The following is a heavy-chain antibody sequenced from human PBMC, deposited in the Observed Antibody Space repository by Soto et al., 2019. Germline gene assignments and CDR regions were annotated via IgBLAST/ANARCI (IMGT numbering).Heavy chain of an antibody. D-gene: IGHD5-18*01. CDR1: GGSISSYY. V-gene: IGHV4-59*01. CDR2: IYYSGST. Sequence: SETLSLTCTVSGGSISSYYWSWIRQPPGKGLVWIGYIYYSGSTNYNPSLKSRVTISVDTSKNQFSLKLSSVTAADTAVYYCARDQVPAMVPHFDYWGQGTLVTVSS. J-gene: IGHJ4*02. CDR3: ARDQVPAMVPHFDY.